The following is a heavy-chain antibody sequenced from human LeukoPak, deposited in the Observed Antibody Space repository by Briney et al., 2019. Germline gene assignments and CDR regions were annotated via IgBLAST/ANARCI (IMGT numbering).Heavy chain of an antibody. Sequence: ASVKVSCKASGYTFTGYYTHWVRQAPGQGLEWMGWMNPNSGNTGYAQKFQGRVTITRNTSISTAYMELSSLRSEDTAVYYCARGGITFVLADYYMDVWGKGTTVTVSS. CDR2: MNPNSGNT. CDR3: ARGGITFVLADYYMDV. CDR1: GYTFTGYY. D-gene: IGHD3-16*01. J-gene: IGHJ6*03. V-gene: IGHV1-8*03.